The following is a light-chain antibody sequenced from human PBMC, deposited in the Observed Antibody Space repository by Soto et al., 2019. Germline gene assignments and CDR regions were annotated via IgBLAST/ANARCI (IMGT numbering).Light chain of an antibody. CDR1: QNIRSY. V-gene: IGKV1-39*01. Sequence: DIQMTQSPSSLSASVGDRVTITCRASQNIRSYLNWYQQKPGKAPQLLIYATSSLQTGVPSGFSAGGSGTDFSLVISDLQPEDSATYYCQQGYSSRWTSGRGTKVEI. J-gene: IGKJ1*01. CDR2: ATS. CDR3: QQGYSSRWT.